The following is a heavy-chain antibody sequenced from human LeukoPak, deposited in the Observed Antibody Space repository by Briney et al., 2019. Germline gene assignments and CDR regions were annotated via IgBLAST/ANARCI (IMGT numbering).Heavy chain of an antibody. D-gene: IGHD5-24*01. CDR1: GFTVSSNY. J-gene: IGHJ4*02. CDR2: IYYSGST. V-gene: IGHV4-59*02. Sequence: PGGSLRLSCAASGFTVSSNYMSWIRQPPGKGLEWIGYIYYSGSTNYNPSLKSRVTISVDTSKNQFSLKLSSVTAADTAVYYCARVVSPIGEDGYNPGFDYWGQGTLVTVSS. CDR3: ARVVSPIGEDGYNPGFDY.